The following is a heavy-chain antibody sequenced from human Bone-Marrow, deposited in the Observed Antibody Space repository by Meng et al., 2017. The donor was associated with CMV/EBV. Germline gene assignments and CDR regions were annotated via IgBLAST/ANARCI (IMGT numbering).Heavy chain of an antibody. CDR2: ISSSSSYI. J-gene: IGHJ4*02. CDR1: GFTFSSYS. Sequence: AASGFTFSSYSMNWVRQAPGKGLEWGSSISSSSSYIYYADSVKGRFTISRDNAKNSLYLQMNSLRAEDTAVYYCARDQGIAVAGFDYWGQGTLVTVSS. D-gene: IGHD6-19*01. CDR3: ARDQGIAVAGFDY. V-gene: IGHV3-21*01.